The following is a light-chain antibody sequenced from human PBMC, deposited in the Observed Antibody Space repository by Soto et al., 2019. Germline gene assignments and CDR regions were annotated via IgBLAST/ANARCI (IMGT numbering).Light chain of an antibody. CDR2: EVN. J-gene: IGLJ1*01. V-gene: IGLV2-14*01. CDR3: TSFTSSSTYV. Sequence: QSALTQPASVSGSPGQSITISCTGTSSDVGGYNYVSWYQQHPDKAPKLMIYEVNNRPSGVSTRFSGSKSGNTASLTISGVQAEDEADYYCTSFTSSSTYVFGTGTKLTVL. CDR1: SSDVGGYNY.